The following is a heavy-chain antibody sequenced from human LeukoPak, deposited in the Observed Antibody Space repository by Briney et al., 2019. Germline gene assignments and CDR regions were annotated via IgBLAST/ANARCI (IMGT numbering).Heavy chain of an antibody. V-gene: IGHV3-7*01. CDR3: ARHFDEYQLPQGAFDY. Sequence: GGSLRLSCAASGFTFSSYWMSWVRQAPGKGLEWVANIKQDGSEKYYADSVKGRFTISRDNAKNSLYLQMNSLRAEDTAVYYCARHFDEYQLPQGAFDYWGQGTLVTVSS. D-gene: IGHD2-2*01. J-gene: IGHJ4*02. CDR2: IKQDGSEK. CDR1: GFTFSSYW.